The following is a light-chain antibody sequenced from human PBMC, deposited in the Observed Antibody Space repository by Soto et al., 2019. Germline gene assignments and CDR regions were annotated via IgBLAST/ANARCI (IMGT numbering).Light chain of an antibody. CDR2: EVS. J-gene: IGLJ1*01. CDR3: SSYAGSSTYV. Sequence: QSALTQPPSASGSPGQTVTISCTGTSSDVGGYNYVSWYQRHPGKAPKLMIYEVSDRPSGVPDRFSGSKSGNTASLTVSGLQAEDEADYYCSSYAGSSTYVFGPGTKLTVL. CDR1: SSDVGGYNY. V-gene: IGLV2-8*01.